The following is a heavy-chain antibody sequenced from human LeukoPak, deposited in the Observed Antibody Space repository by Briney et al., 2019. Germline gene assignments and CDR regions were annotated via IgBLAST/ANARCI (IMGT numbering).Heavy chain of an antibody. J-gene: IGHJ4*02. CDR2: INHSGST. CDR1: GGSFSGYY. V-gene: IGHV4-34*01. CDR3: ARGPSLDY. Sequence: SETLSLTCAVYGGSFSGYYWSWIRQPPGKGLEWIGEINHSGSTNYNPSLKSRVTISVDTSKNQFSLRLSSVTAADTAVYYCARGPSLDYWGQGALVTVSS.